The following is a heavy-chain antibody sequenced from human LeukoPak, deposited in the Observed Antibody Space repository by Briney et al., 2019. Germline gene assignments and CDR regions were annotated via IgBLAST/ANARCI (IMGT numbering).Heavy chain of an antibody. D-gene: IGHD1-1*01. CDR3: AVARNWNGNY. V-gene: IGHV4-34*01. J-gene: IGHJ4*02. CDR2: INHSGST. CDR1: GGSFSGYY. Sequence: SETLSLTCAVYGGSFSGYYWSWIRQPPGKGLEWIGEINHSGSTNYNPSLKSRLTISVDTSKNQFSLNLSSVTAADTAVYSCAVARNWNGNYWGQGTPVSVSS.